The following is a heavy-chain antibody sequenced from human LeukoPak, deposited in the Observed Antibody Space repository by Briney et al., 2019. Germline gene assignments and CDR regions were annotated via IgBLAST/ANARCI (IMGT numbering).Heavy chain of an antibody. CDR1: GFTFRSYE. V-gene: IGHV3-48*03. CDR2: ISVSGSTI. CDR3: AKVYRYYDSSCQH. D-gene: IGHD3-22*01. Sequence: GGSLRLSCAASGFTFRSYEMNWVRQAPGKGLEWISYISVSGSTIHYADSVKGRFTISRDNSKNSLYLQMNSLRTEDTALYYCAKVYRYYDSSCQHWGQGTLVTVSS. J-gene: IGHJ1*01.